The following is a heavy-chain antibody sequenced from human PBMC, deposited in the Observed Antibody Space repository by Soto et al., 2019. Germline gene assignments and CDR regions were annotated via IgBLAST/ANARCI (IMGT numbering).Heavy chain of an antibody. CDR2: IYTSGST. Sequence: QVQLQESGPGLVKPSETLSLTCTVSGGSISSYYWSWIRQPSGKGLQWIGRIYTSGSTNYNPSLKSRVTMSVDTSQNQFSLKLSSVTAADTAVYYCARACRSTSCYEVFYSWGQGTLVTVSS. J-gene: IGHJ4*02. V-gene: IGHV4-4*07. D-gene: IGHD2-2*01. CDR3: ARACRSTSCYEVFYS. CDR1: GGSISSYY.